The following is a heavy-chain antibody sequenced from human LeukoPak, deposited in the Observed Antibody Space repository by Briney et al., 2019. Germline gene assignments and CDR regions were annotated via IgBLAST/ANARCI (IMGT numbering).Heavy chain of an antibody. CDR1: GFTFSSYW. CDR3: AKSPVSSCRGSFCYPFDY. J-gene: IGHJ4*02. D-gene: IGHD2-15*01. CDR2: INSDGSST. Sequence: GGSLRLSCAASGFTFSSYWMHWVRQAPGKGLVWVSRINSDGSSTSYADSVKGRFTISRDNAKNTLYLQMNTLRAEDTAVYFCAKSPVSSCRGSFCYPFDYWGQGNLVTVSS. V-gene: IGHV3-74*01.